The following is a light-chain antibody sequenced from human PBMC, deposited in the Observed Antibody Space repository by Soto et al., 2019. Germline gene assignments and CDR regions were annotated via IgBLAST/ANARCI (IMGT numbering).Light chain of an antibody. CDR1: SSNIGSNT. CDR3: SSYAGSNNFYV. CDR2: SNN. J-gene: IGLJ1*01. Sequence: QSVLTQPPSASGTPGQRVTISCSGSSSNIGSNTVNWYQQLPGTAPKLLIYSNNQRPSGVPDRFSGSKSGTSASLAISGLQSEDEADYYCSSYAGSNNFYVFGTGTKVTVL. V-gene: IGLV1-44*01.